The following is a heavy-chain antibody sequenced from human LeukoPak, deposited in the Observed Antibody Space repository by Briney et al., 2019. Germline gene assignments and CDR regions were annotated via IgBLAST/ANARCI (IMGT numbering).Heavy chain of an antibody. V-gene: IGHV3-23*01. CDR3: AKGNGYTYGRYYFDY. Sequence: QPGGSLRLSCAASGFTFSSYAMSWVRQAQGKGLEWVSAITASGGNTYYADSVKGRFTISRDNPKNTLYLQVNSLRAEDTAVYYCAKGNGYTYGRYYFDYWGQRALVTVSS. CDR1: GFTFSSYA. D-gene: IGHD5-18*01. J-gene: IGHJ4*02. CDR2: ITASGGNT.